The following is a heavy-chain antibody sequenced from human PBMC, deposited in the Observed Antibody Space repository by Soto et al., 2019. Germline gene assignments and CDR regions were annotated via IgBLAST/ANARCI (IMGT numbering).Heavy chain of an antibody. J-gene: IGHJ6*02. Sequence: ASVKVSCKVSGYTLTECSMQWVRQAPGKGLEWMGAFHLEDAEAIYAQKFQGRVTITADESTTTTYMELSSLRSEDTATYYCARDKDRQQLGGNYYYIMDVWGQGTTVTSP. CDR3: ARDKDRQQLGGNYYYIMDV. CDR1: GYTLTECS. V-gene: IGHV1-24*01. D-gene: IGHD3-3*02. CDR2: FHLEDAEA.